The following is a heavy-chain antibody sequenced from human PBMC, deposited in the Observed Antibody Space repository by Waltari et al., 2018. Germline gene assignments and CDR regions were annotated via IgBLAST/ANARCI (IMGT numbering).Heavy chain of an antibody. CDR2: IYYSGAA. Sequence: QVQLQESGPGQVKPSETLSLSCHVSGSSISRSYWSWHRQPPGKGLEWIGYIYYSGAANYNPSLQSRVTISLDTSKNQFSLNLTSVTAADTAVYYCARGGSTVTFSTRMDVWGRGTTVTVSS. CDR3: ARGGSTVTFSTRMDV. J-gene: IGHJ6*04. D-gene: IGHD4-4*01. V-gene: IGHV4-59*13. CDR1: GSSISRSY.